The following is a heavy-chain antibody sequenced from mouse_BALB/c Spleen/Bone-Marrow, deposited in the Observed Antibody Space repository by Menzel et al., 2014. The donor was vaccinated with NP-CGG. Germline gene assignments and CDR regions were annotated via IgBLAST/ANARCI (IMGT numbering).Heavy chain of an antibody. V-gene: IGHV1S81*02. Sequence: VQLQESGAELVKPGASVKLSCKASGYTFTSYWMHWVKQRPGQGLEWIGEINPSNGRTNYNEKFKSKATLTVDKSSSTAYMQLSSLTSEDSAVYYCARRNTAVVATDYWGQGTTLAVSS. D-gene: IGHD1-1*01. CDR2: INPSNGRT. CDR1: GYTFTSYW. J-gene: IGHJ2*01. CDR3: ARRNTAVVATDY.